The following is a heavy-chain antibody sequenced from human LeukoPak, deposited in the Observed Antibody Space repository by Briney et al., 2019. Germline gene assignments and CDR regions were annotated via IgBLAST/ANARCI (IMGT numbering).Heavy chain of an antibody. V-gene: IGHV1-2*06. CDR1: GYTFTVYF. CDR2: INPNSGAT. CDR3: AKIGSSHDFDY. J-gene: IGHJ4*02. Sequence: ASMKVSCKASGYTFTVYFIHWVRQAPGQGLEWMGRINPNSGATDYAQKFQGRVTMTRDTSISTAYMELSSLKSDDTAVYYCAKIGSSHDFDYWGQGTLVTVSS. D-gene: IGHD1-26*01.